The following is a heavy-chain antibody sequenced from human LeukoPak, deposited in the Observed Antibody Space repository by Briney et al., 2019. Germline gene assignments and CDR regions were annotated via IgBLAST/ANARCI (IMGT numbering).Heavy chain of an antibody. J-gene: IGHJ4*02. CDR3: ARDPYGSSWYVSDRRPLDY. D-gene: IGHD6-13*01. CDR2: ISAYNGNT. V-gene: IGHV1-18*01. Sequence: ASVKVSCKASGYTFTSYGISWVRQAPGQGLEWMGWISAYNGNTNYAQKLQGRVTMTTDTSTSTAYMELRSLRSDDTAVYYCARDPYGSSWYVSDRRPLDYWGQGTLVTVSS. CDR1: GYTFTSYG.